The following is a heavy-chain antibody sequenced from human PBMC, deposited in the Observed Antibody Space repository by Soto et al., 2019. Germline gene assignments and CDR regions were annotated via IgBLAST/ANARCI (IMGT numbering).Heavy chain of an antibody. CDR2: VSFDGSNK. CDR3: ARDQTGITTAGGGRIDR. Sequence: QVQLVESGGGVVQPGRSLRLSCAASGFTFSTHAMHWVRQAPGKGLECVAIVSFDGSNKYYADSVKGRFTISRDNSKNTIYLHMSGLKPEDTAFYYCARDQTGITTAGGGRIDRWGQGTLVTVSS. V-gene: IGHV3-30-3*01. D-gene: IGHD6-13*01. CDR1: GFTFSTHA. J-gene: IGHJ5*02.